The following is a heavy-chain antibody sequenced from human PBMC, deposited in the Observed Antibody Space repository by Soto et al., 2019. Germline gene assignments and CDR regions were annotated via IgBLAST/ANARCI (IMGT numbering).Heavy chain of an antibody. CDR1: GLTXSSYW. J-gene: IGHJ6*03. CDR2: VNSDGSFT. V-gene: IGHV3-74*01. CDR3: VRETPSVDHYYFYMDV. Sequence: EVQLVESGGGLVQPGGSLRXXCAXSGLTXSSYWMHWXRQVPGKGLVWVSRVNSDGSFTTYADSVKGRFTISRDNXXXXXXLQMNSLRAEDTALYYCVRETPSVDHYYFYMDVWGXXTTVTVSS. D-gene: IGHD2-2*01.